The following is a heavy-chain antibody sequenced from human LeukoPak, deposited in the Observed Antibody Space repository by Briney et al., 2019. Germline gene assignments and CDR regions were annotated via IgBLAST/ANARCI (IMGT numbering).Heavy chain of an antibody. Sequence: ASVKVSCKASGGTFSSYAISWVRQAPGQGREWMGGIIPIFGTANYAQKFQGRVTITADKSTSTAYMELSSLRSEDTAVYYCARDAGGCSSTSCYQRYYYYYGMDVWGKGTTVTVSS. J-gene: IGHJ6*04. D-gene: IGHD2-2*01. V-gene: IGHV1-69*06. CDR3: ARDAGGCSSTSCYQRYYYYYGMDV. CDR1: GGTFSSYA. CDR2: IIPIFGTA.